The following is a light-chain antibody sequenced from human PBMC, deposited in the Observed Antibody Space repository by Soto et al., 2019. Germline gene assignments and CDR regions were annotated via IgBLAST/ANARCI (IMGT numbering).Light chain of an antibody. CDR3: SSYTSSSSYV. CDR1: SSDVGGYNY. CDR2: DVS. J-gene: IGLJ1*01. Sequence: LTQPASVSGSPGQSITISCTGTSSDVGGYNYVSWYQHHPGKAPKLMIYDVSDRPSGVSNRFSGSKSGNTASLTISGLQAEDEAEYYCSSYTSSSSYVFGTGTKVTVL. V-gene: IGLV2-14*03.